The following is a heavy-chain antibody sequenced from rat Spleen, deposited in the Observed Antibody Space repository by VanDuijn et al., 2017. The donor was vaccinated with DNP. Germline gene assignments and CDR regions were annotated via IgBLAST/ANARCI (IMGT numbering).Heavy chain of an antibody. V-gene: IGHV5-58*01. CDR1: GFTFSGYW. Sequence: EVQLVESGENLVQPGGSLKLSCVASGFTFSGYWMYWIRQAPTKGLEWVASISTGGDYAHYRDSVKGRFTISRDNAENTVYLQMNSLRAEDTATYYCVRPDYYDGSYPHYWGQGVMVTVSS. J-gene: IGHJ2*01. CDR2: ISTGGDYA. CDR3: VRPDYYDGSYPHY. D-gene: IGHD1-12*02.